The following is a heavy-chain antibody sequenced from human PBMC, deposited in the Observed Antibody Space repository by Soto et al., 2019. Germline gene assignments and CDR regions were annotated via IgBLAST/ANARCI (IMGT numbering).Heavy chain of an antibody. CDR1: GYTFTSYD. Sequence: GASVKVSCKASGYTFTSYDINWVRQATGQGLEWMGWMNPNSGNAGYAQKFQGRVTMTRNTSISTAYMELSSLRSEDTAVYYCARGSGDYVYVGYYYYYMDVWGKGTTVTVSS. CDR3: ARGSGDYVYVGYYYYYMDV. D-gene: IGHD4-17*01. V-gene: IGHV1-8*01. CDR2: MNPNSGNA. J-gene: IGHJ6*03.